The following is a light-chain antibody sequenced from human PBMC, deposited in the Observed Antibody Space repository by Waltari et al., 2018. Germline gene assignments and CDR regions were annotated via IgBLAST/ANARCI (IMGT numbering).Light chain of an antibody. CDR3: SSYTSSSTLV. CDR1: SSDVGRYNY. CDR2: DVS. Sequence: QSALTQPASVSGSPGQSITISCTGASSDVGRYNYVSWYQQYPVTAPKLIIYDVSNRPSGVSNRFSGSKSGNTASLTISGLQAEDEADYYCSSYTSSSTLVFGGGTKLTVL. V-gene: IGLV2-14*03. J-gene: IGLJ3*02.